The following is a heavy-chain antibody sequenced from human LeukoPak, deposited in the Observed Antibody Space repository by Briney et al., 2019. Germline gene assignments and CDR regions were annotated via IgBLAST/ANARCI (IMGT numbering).Heavy chain of an antibody. D-gene: IGHD7-27*01. Sequence: GGSLRLSCAASGFTFSSYWMHWVRQGPGKGLVWVSRIKSDGTTTDYEDSVKGRFTVSRDNAKNTLYLQMNSLRGDDTAEYYCARGTWGLFDYWGQGIRVTVSS. CDR3: ARGTWGLFDY. CDR1: GFTFSSYW. V-gene: IGHV3-74*01. CDR2: IKSDGTTT. J-gene: IGHJ4*02.